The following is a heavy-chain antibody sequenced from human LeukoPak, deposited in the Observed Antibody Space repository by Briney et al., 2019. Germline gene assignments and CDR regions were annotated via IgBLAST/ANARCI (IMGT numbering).Heavy chain of an antibody. CDR1: GGTFSSYA. V-gene: IGHV1-69*13. CDR2: ITPIFGTA. Sequence: ASVKVSCKASGGTFSSYAISWVRQAPGQGLEWMGGITPIFGTANYAQKFQGRVTITADESTSTAYMELSSLRSEDTAVYYCASSVSDIVVVPAAGRWYFDYWGQGTLVTVSS. CDR3: ASSVSDIVVVPAAGRWYFDY. D-gene: IGHD2-2*01. J-gene: IGHJ4*02.